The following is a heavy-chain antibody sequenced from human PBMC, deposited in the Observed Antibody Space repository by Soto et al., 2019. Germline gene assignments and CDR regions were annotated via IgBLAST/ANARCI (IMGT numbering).Heavy chain of an antibody. CDR3: AKGDYNNFLDY. J-gene: IGHJ4*02. V-gene: IGHV3-30*18. CDR1: GFTFSAYG. CDR2: ILHDGSYK. Sequence: QVQLVESGGGVVQPGRSLRLSCAASGFTFSAYGMHWVRQAPGKGLEWVAVILHDGSYKYYGDSVKGRFTISRDNSKNTLYLQMNSVRGDDTAVYYCAKGDYNNFLDYRGQGTLVTVSS. D-gene: IGHD4-4*01.